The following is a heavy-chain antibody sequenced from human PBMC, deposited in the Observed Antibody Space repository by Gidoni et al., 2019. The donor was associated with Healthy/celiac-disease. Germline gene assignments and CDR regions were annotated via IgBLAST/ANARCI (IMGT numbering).Heavy chain of an antibody. J-gene: IGHJ6*02. CDR1: GDTFTSYY. D-gene: IGHD3-16*01. CDR2: INPRGGST. V-gene: IGHV1-46*01. Sequence: QVQLVQSGAELKKPGASVKVSCTASGDTFTSYYMHWVRPAPGQGLEWMGIINPRGGSTSYAQKFQGRVSMTRDTSTSTVYMELSSMRSEDTAVYYCERDRLDGMDVWGQGTTVTVSS. CDR3: ERDRLDGMDV.